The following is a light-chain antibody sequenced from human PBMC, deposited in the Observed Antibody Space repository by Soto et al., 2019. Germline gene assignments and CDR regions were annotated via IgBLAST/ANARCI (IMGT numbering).Light chain of an antibody. J-gene: IGLJ2*01. V-gene: IGLV1-40*01. CDR3: QSYDSSLSGSGV. CDR1: SYNIGAGYD. Sequence: HSVLTQPPSVAGAPGERITISCTGSSYNIGAGYDVHWYQQLPGTAPKVLIYGNANRPSVVPDRFSGSKSGTSASLASTGLQAEDEADYYCQSYDSSLSGSGVFGGGTKLTV. CDR2: GNA.